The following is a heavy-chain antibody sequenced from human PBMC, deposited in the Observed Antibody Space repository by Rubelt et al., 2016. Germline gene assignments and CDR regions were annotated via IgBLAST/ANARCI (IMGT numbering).Heavy chain of an antibody. D-gene: IGHD3-10*01. Sequence: QVQLVQSGAEVKKPGASVKVSCKASGYTFTSYAMHWVRQAPGQRLEWMGWINAGNGNTKFSQEFQGSVSITRDTSASTAYMELSSLRSEDTAVYYCARALLQRYYGSGRGFDYWGQGTLVTVAS. J-gene: IGHJ4*02. CDR2: INAGNGNT. CDR3: ARALLQRYYGSGRGFDY. CDR1: GYTFTSYA. V-gene: IGHV1-3*01.